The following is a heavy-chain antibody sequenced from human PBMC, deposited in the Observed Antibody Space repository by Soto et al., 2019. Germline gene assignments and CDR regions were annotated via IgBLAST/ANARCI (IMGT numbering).Heavy chain of an antibody. CDR1: GFTLSRYW. CDR2: ITQEGRES. V-gene: IGHV3-7*01. D-gene: IGHD5-12*01. J-gene: IGHJ4*02. Sequence: EVQLVESGGGLVQPGGSLRLSCVASGFTLSRYWMSWVRQAPGKGLEWVANITQEGRESHYVDSVKGRFTISRDNAKNSLYLQLNSLRVEDTGLYYCVGSNIVTAGGQGTLFTVSS. CDR3: VGSNIVTA.